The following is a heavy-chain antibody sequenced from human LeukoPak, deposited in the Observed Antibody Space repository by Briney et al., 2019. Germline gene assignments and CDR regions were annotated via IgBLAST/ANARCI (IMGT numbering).Heavy chain of an antibody. CDR3: ARAPHYHIVVVTACMDV. J-gene: IGHJ6*02. V-gene: IGHV1-2*02. CDR1: GYTFTGYY. CDR2: INPNSGGT. D-gene: IGHD2-21*02. Sequence: ASVKVSCKASGYTFTGYYTHWVRQAPGQGLEWMGWINPNSGGTNYAQKFQGRVTMTRDTSISTAYMELSRLRSDDTAVYYCARAPHYHIVVVTACMDVWGQGTTVTVSS.